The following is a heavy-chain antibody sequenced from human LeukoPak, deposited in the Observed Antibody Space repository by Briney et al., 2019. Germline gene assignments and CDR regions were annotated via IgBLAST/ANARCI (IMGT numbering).Heavy chain of an antibody. CDR1: GYSFTGYY. V-gene: IGHV1-2*02. CDR2: INPNSGGT. CDR3: VFLGAAGI. J-gene: IGHJ4*02. Sequence: ASVKVSCKASGYSFTGYYMHWVRQAPGQGLEWMGWINPNSGGTNSPQKFQGRVTMTRETSISTVYMEFKSLRPDDTAVYYCVFLGAAGIWGQGTLVTVSS. D-gene: IGHD6-25*01.